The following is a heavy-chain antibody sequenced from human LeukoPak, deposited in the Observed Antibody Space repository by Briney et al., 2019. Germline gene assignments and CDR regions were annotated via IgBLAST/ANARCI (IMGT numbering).Heavy chain of an antibody. CDR1: GFSFSGHW. J-gene: IGHJ5*02. Sequence: PGGSLRLSCTASGFSFSGHWMHWARQLPGKGLVWVSRISPTGSTTSYADSVKGRFTISRDNSKNTLYLQMNSLRAEDTAVYYCARDSLGYNWFDPWGQGTLVTVSS. CDR3: ARDSLGYNWFDP. V-gene: IGHV3-74*01. CDR2: ISPTGSTT. D-gene: IGHD1-26*01.